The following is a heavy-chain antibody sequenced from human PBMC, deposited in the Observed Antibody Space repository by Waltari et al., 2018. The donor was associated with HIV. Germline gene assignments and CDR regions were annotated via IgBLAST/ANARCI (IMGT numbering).Heavy chain of an antibody. D-gene: IGHD7-27*01. CDR2: IWYDGSNK. CDR1: GFTFSRCD. Sequence: QALLLESGARWVQPGGSIRRSGAASGFTFSRCDLPRVLQAPGKGLEWMAIIWYDGSNKYYGASVKGRFTISRDNSKNTLYLQMNSLRAEDTAVYYCARGIPQSNWGHYYYGMDVWGQGTTVTVSS. CDR3: ARGIPQSNWGHYYYGMDV. J-gene: IGHJ6*02. V-gene: IGHV3-33*07.